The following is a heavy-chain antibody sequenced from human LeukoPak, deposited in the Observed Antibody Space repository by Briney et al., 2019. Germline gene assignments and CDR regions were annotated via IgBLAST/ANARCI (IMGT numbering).Heavy chain of an antibody. D-gene: IGHD6-19*01. CDR1: GFTVSNNF. Sequence: GGSLRLSCAASGFTVSNNFMSWVRQTPEKGLEWVSVIYSDGSTYYADSVKGRFTISRDSSKNTLYLQMNSLRDEDTAVYYCARSGSGWFDFWGQGTLATVSS. CDR2: IYSDGST. V-gene: IGHV3-53*01. J-gene: IGHJ4*02. CDR3: ARSGSGWFDF.